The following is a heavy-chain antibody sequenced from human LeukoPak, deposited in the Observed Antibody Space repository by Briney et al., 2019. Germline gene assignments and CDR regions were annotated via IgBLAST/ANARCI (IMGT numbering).Heavy chain of an antibody. Sequence: ASVKVSCKASGYTFSVSYIHWVRQAPGQGLEWMGRINPNSGDTNYAQNFQGRVTMTRDTSISTAYMELSSLTSADTAVYFCARSAEHCNNGVCFTDYYMDVWGKGTTVTVSS. CDR2: INPNSGDT. CDR1: GYTFSVSY. V-gene: IGHV1-2*06. J-gene: IGHJ6*03. CDR3: ARSAEHCNNGVCFTDYYMDV. D-gene: IGHD2-8*01.